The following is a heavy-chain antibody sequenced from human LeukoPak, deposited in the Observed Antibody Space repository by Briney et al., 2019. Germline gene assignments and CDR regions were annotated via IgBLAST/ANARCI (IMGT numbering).Heavy chain of an antibody. Sequence: ASVKVSCKASEYTFSGNYLHWVRQAPGQGPEWMGRINPKTGDTSYVQKFQGRVTMTTDTSTSTAYMELRSLRSDDTAVYYCARVMQLAHYYYYYMDIWGKGTTVTVSS. CDR3: ARVMQLAHYYYYYMDI. V-gene: IGHV1-2*02. D-gene: IGHD6-13*01. CDR1: EYTFSGNY. CDR2: INPKTGDT. J-gene: IGHJ6*03.